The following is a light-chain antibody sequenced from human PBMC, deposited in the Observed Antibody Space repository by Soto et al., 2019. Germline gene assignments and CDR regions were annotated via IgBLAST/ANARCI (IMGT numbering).Light chain of an antibody. J-gene: IGLJ3*02. CDR3: GTWDSNERV. CDR2: LEGSGSY. Sequence: QSVLAQSSSASASQGSSVKLTCTLSSGHSSYIIAWHQQQPGKAPRYLMKLEGSGSYNKGSGVPDRFSGSSSGADRYLTISNLQSEDEADYYCGTWDSNERVFGGGTKVTVL. CDR1: SGHSSYI. V-gene: IGLV4-60*03.